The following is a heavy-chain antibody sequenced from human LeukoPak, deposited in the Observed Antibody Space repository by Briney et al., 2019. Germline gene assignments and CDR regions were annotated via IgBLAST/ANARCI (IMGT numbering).Heavy chain of an antibody. Sequence: SETLSLTCTGSGGSISSYYWSWIRQPPGKGLGGIGYTYDSGSTNYNPSLKSRVTISVDTSKHQFSLKLSSVTAADTAVYYCARGPRFTIFGVVKRDWFDPWGQGTLVTVSS. CDR1: GGSISSYY. J-gene: IGHJ5*02. D-gene: IGHD3-3*01. V-gene: IGHV4-59*08. CDR3: ARGPRFTIFGVVKRDWFDP. CDR2: TYDSGST.